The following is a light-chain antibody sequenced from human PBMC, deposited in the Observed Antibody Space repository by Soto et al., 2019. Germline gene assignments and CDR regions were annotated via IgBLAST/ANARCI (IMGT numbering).Light chain of an antibody. Sequence: VLTQPPSASGSPGQSVTISCTGTSSDIGVFDFVSWYQQHPGKAPKVIIYQVNKRPSGVPDRFSGSKSGNTASLTVSGLRPEDEADYFCSSFAGSNSPYVFGTGTKVTVL. CDR3: SSFAGSNSPYV. V-gene: IGLV2-8*01. J-gene: IGLJ1*01. CDR1: SSDIGVFDF. CDR2: QVN.